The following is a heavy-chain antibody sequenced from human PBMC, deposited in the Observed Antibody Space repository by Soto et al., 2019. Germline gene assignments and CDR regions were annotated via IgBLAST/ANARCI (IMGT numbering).Heavy chain of an antibody. D-gene: IGHD6-13*01. V-gene: IGHV1-46*01. CDR2: INPSGGST. Sequence: ASVKVSCKASGYTFTSYYMHWVRQAPGQGLDGMGIINPSGGSTSYAQKFQGRVNMTRDTSTSTVYMELSSLRSEDTAVYYCARVGAAAGEYYYCGMDVWGQGTTVTVSS. J-gene: IGHJ6*02. CDR1: GYTFTSYY. CDR3: ARVGAAAGEYYYCGMDV.